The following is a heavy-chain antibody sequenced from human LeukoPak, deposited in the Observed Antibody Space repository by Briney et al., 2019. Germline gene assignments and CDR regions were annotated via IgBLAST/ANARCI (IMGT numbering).Heavy chain of an antibody. Sequence: GASVKVSCKASGYTLTGYYMHWVRQAPGQGLEWMGWINPNSGGTNYAQKFQGWVTMTRDTSISTAYMELSRLRSDDTAVYYCARVYENNAFDIWGQGTMVTVSS. V-gene: IGHV1-2*04. J-gene: IGHJ3*02. D-gene: IGHD5/OR15-5a*01. CDR1: GYTLTGYY. CDR3: ARVYENNAFDI. CDR2: INPNSGGT.